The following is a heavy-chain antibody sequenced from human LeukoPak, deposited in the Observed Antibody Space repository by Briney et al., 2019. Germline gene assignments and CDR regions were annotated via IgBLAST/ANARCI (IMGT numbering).Heavy chain of an antibody. D-gene: IGHD2-15*01. J-gene: IGHJ4*02. CDR1: GLKFSYYW. V-gene: IGHV3-7*01. CDR2: IKESGSEK. CDR3: ARGWGEKGRCRGGTCNNPQFDY. Sequence: GGALMLSWAAAGLKFSYYWMTWVRQAPGKGLEWLANIKESGSEKYYVDSVKGRFTISRDNADDLVYLQMNSLRVEDTAVYYCARGWGEKGRCRGGTCNNPQFDYWGQGILVTVSS.